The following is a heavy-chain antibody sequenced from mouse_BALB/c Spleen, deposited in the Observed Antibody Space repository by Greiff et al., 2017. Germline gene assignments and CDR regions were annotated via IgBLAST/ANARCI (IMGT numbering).Heavy chain of an antibody. CDR1: GFPFSSFG. CDR2: ISSGSSTI. CDR3: AISRGSSSLSFAS. V-gene: IGHV5-17*02. Sequence: EVHLVESGGGLVQPGGSRKLSCAASGFPFSSFGMHWGRQAPEKGLEWVAYISSGSSTIYYADKVKGRFTISRDNPKNTLFLQMTSLRSEDTAMYYCAISRGSSSLSFASWGQGTLVTVSA. J-gene: IGHJ3*01. D-gene: IGHD1-1*01.